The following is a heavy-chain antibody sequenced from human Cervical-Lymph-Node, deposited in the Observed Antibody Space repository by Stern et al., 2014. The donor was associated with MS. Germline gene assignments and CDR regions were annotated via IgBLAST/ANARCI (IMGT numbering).Heavy chain of an antibody. J-gene: IGHJ5*02. V-gene: IGHV1-69*09. CDR2: IIPIIGLT. D-gene: IGHD3-16*01. CDR3: ARGIVINRPGEPWKNFFAP. CDR1: GGTFSSSYA. Sequence: QVQLVQSGAEVKKPGSSVNVSCKASGGTFSSSYAVTWVRLAPGQGLEWMGRIIPIIGLTNYAQKFQARLRIPAKKPRSKVFMKLRSRTSKDTAKYYGARGIVINRPGEPWKNFFAPGGQGPLVTVSS.